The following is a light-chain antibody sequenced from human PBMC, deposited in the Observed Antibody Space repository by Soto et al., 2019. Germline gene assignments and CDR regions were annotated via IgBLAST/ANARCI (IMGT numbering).Light chain of an antibody. CDR2: GAS. V-gene: IGKV3-20*01. CDR3: EQYGSSPFT. Sequence: EIVLTQSPGTLALSPGERATLSCRASQSVNNNYLTWYQQKRGQAPRLLIHGASSRATGIPDRFSGSGSGTDFTLTISSLQTEDVAVYYYEQYGSSPFTFGPGTRGVIK. CDR1: QSVNNNY. J-gene: IGKJ3*01.